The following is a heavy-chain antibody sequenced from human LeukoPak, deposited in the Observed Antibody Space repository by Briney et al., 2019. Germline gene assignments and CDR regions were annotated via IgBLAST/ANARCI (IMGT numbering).Heavy chain of an antibody. CDR3: ASRYYYDSSGYHPAGAFDV. D-gene: IGHD3-22*01. CDR2: IYTSGST. CDR1: GGSISSGSYY. Sequence: PSQTLSLTCTVSGGSISSGSYYWSWIRQPAGKGLEWIGRIYTSGSTNYNPSLKSRVTISVDTSKNQFSLKLSSVTAADTAVYYCASRYYYDSSGYHPAGAFDVWGQGTMVTVSS. J-gene: IGHJ3*01. V-gene: IGHV4-61*02.